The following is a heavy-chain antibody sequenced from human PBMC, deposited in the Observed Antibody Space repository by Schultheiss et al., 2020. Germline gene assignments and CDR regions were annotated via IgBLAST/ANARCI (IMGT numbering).Heavy chain of an antibody. Sequence: GGSLRLSCAASGFTFSSYAMSWVRQAPGKGLEWVSSISASGDGTDYADSVRGRFTICRDNAKNTLCLEMNSLRAEDTAVYYCAKDRYPSSSPYLDYWGQGTLVTVSS. J-gene: IGHJ4*02. CDR2: ISASGDGT. CDR3: AKDRYPSSSPYLDY. CDR1: GFTFSSYA. V-gene: IGHV3-23*01. D-gene: IGHD6-6*01.